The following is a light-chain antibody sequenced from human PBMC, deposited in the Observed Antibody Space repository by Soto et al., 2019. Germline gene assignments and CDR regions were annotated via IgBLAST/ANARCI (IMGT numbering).Light chain of an antibody. V-gene: IGKV1-39*01. CDR3: QQSYSAPRT. J-gene: IGKJ1*01. Sequence: DIQMTQSPSSLSASVGDRVTITCRASQSISSYLNWYQQKPGKAPKLLIYDASSLQSGVPSRFSGSGSGTDFNLTISSLQPEDFATYYCQQSYSAPRTFGQGTKVEIK. CDR1: QSISSY. CDR2: DAS.